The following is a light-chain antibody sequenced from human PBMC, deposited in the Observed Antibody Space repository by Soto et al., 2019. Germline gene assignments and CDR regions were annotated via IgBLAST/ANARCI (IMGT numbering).Light chain of an antibody. V-gene: IGKV3-20*01. Sequence: EIVLTQSPGPLALSPGERATLSCRASQSVSSSYLAWYQQKPGQAPRLLIYGASSRATGIPDRFSGSGFGTNFTLTISRLEPEDFAVYYLQQYGSSLVYTCRQGTKLEIK. J-gene: IGKJ2*01. CDR1: QSVSSSY. CDR3: QQYGSSLVYT. CDR2: GAS.